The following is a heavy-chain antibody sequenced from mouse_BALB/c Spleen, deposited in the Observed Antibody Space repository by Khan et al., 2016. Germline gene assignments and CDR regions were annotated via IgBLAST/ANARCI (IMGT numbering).Heavy chain of an antibody. CDR2: INTNTGEP. Sequence: QIQLVQSGPELKKPGETVKISCKASGYTFTNYGMNWVKQAPGKGLKWMGWINTNTGEPTYAEEFKGRFAFSLETSASTAYLQINNLKNEDTATYFCARQDLLCPAMDYWGQGTSVTVSS. CDR1: GYTFTNYG. V-gene: IGHV9-3*02. J-gene: IGHJ4*01. D-gene: IGHD2-1*01. CDR3: ARQDLLCPAMDY.